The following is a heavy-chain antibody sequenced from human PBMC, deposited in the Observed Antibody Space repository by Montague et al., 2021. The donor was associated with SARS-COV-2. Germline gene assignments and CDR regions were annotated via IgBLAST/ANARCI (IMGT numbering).Heavy chain of an antibody. V-gene: IGHV4-39*01. J-gene: IGHJ4*02. D-gene: IGHD6-19*01. CDR3: VAEWLAIYYFDF. CDR1: GGSISSSNYY. CDR2: LFYSGXS. Sequence: SETLSLTCTVAGGSISSSNYYWGWIRQPPGKGLEWIGSLFYSGXSXYXXXXKSRVTIFVDTSKNQFSLRLSSVTAADTAVYYCVAEWLAIYYFDFWGQGTLVTVSS.